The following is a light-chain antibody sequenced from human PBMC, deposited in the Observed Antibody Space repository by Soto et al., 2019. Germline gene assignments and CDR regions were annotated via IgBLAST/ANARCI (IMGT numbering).Light chain of an antibody. J-gene: IGKJ4*01. CDR1: QSVSSSY. CDR3: QHYRTS. CDR2: GAS. V-gene: IGKV3-20*01. Sequence: EIVLTQSPGTLSLSPGERATLSCRASQSVSSSYLAWYLQKPGQPPRLLIYGASSRATGIPDRFSGSGSGTDFTLTITRLEHEYFAVYYCQHYRTSFGGGTKGEIK.